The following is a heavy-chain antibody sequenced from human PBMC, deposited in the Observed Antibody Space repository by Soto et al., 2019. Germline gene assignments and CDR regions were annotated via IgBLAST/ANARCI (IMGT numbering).Heavy chain of an antibody. CDR1: GYTFTSYA. J-gene: IGHJ6*02. Sequence: ASVKVSCKASGYTFTSYAMHWVRQAPGQRLEWMGWINAGNGNTKYSQKFQGRVTITRDTSASTAYMELSSLRSEDTAVYYCARGRIAGGTTDVWGQGTTVTVSS. D-gene: IGHD1-26*01. CDR3: ARGRIAGGTTDV. V-gene: IGHV1-3*01. CDR2: INAGNGNT.